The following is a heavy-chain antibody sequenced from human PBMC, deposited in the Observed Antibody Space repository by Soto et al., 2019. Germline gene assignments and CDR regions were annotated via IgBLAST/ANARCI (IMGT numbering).Heavy chain of an antibody. Sequence: AGGSLRLSCSASGFTFNSYAMSWVRQAPGKGLEWVSAISGSGGSTYYADSVKGRFTISRDNSKNTLYLQMNSLRAEDTAVYYCAKDKGYSYGQAFDYWGQGTLVTVSS. D-gene: IGHD5-18*01. V-gene: IGHV3-23*01. CDR1: GFTFNSYA. J-gene: IGHJ4*02. CDR3: AKDKGYSYGQAFDY. CDR2: ISGSGGST.